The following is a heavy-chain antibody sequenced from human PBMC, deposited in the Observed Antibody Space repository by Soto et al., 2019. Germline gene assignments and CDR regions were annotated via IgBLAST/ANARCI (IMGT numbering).Heavy chain of an antibody. CDR3: AREGGGYSYGFDY. CDR1: GGSISSYY. Sequence: SETLSLTCTVSGGSISSYYWSWIRQPPGKGLEWIGYIYYSGSTNYNPSLKSRVTISVDTSKNQFSLKLSSVTAADTAVYYCAREGGGYSYGFDYWGQGTLVTVSS. CDR2: IYYSGST. J-gene: IGHJ4*02. D-gene: IGHD5-18*01. V-gene: IGHV4-59*12.